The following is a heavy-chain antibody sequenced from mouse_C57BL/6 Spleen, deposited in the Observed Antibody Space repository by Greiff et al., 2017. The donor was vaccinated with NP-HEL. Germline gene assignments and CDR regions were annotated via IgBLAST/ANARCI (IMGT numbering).Heavy chain of an antibody. Sequence: QVQLKQSGAELARPGASVKMSCKASGYTFTSYTMHWVKQRPGQGLEWIGYINPSSGYTKYNQKFKDKAKLTADKSSSTAYMQLSSLTSEDSAVYYCARDDGYSAWFAYWGQGTLVTVSA. CDR2: INPSSGYT. CDR3: ARDDGYSAWFAY. V-gene: IGHV1-4*01. J-gene: IGHJ3*01. CDR1: GYTFTSYT. D-gene: IGHD2-3*01.